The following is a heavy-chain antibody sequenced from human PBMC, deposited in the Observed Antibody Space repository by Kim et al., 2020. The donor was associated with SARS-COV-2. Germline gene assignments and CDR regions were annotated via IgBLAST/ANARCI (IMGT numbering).Heavy chain of an antibody. Sequence: GGSLRLSCAASGFTFSNAWMSWVRQAPGKGLEWVGRIKSKTDGGTTDYAAPVKGRFTISRDDSKNTLYMQMNSLKTEDTAVYYCTTGRLFRGNWGGYWGQGTLVTVSS. CDR2: IKSKTDGGTT. D-gene: IGHD7-27*01. J-gene: IGHJ4*02. CDR1: GFTFSNAW. V-gene: IGHV3-15*01. CDR3: TTGRLFRGNWGGY.